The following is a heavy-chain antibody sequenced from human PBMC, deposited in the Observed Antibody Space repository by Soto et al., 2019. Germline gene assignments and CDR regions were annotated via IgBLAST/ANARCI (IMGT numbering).Heavy chain of an antibody. CDR1: GFSFGDVW. Sequence: GGSLRLSCAASGFSFGDVWMTWVRQAPGKGLEWVGRIKSKTEGGTTDYAAPVKGRFSISRDDSKNTLYLQMNSLKTEDTAVYYCTSRYIAAAGKSFWGQGTLVTVSS. CDR3: TSRYIAAAGKSF. J-gene: IGHJ4*02. D-gene: IGHD6-13*01. V-gene: IGHV3-15*01. CDR2: IKSKTEGGTT.